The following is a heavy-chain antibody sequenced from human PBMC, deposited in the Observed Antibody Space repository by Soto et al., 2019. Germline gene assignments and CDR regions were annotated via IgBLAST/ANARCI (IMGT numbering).Heavy chain of an antibody. D-gene: IGHD3-10*01. V-gene: IGHV3-23*01. CDR2: ISASGDNK. J-gene: IGHJ4*02. Sequence: GGSLRLSCAASAFTFGSYAMGWVRQAAGKGLEWVSSISASGDNKYYPDSVKGLFTIYRGNYKNTLYLQMNSLRAEDTAVYYCAKSGSHSYLDYWGQGTMVTVSS. CDR1: AFTFGSYA. CDR3: AKSGSHSYLDY.